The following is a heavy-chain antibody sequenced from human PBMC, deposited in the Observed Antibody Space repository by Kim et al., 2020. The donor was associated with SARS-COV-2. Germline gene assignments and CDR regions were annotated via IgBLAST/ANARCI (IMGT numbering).Heavy chain of an antibody. V-gene: IGHV3-23*01. CDR3: AKEPVDTGMWLSCFDY. D-gene: IGHD5-18*01. J-gene: IGHJ4*02. Sequence: VKGRFTIARDNAKNTLYLQMNSLRAEDTAVYYCAKEPVDTGMWLSCFDYWGQGTLVTVSS.